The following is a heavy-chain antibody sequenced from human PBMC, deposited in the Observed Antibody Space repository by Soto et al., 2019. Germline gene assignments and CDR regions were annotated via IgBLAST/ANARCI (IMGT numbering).Heavy chain of an antibody. J-gene: IGHJ4*02. CDR1: GFIVSSNY. D-gene: IGHD2-21*01. CDR3: ARKTDSAGDGDY. Sequence: EVRLVETGGGLIQPGGSLRLSGAVSGFIVSSNYMYWVRQAPGKGLEWVSLIYSGGSTYYADSVKGRFTISRDNSKNTLYLQMNSLRAEDTAVYYCARKTDSAGDGDYWGQGTLVTVSS. CDR2: IYSGGST. V-gene: IGHV3-53*02.